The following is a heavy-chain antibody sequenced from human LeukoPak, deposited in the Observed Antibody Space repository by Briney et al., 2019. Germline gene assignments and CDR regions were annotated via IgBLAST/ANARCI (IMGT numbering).Heavy chain of an antibody. J-gene: IGHJ4*02. CDR1: GGSISRSSYY. D-gene: IGHD2-15*01. Sequence: SETLSLTCTVSGGSISRSSYYWGWLRQPPGKGLEWIGSIYYSGSTYYNPSLKSRVTISVDTSKNQFSLKLSSVTAADTAVYYCAREYCSSGSCYSRHLYYFDYWGQGTLVTVSS. CDR3: AREYCSSGSCYSRHLYYFDY. CDR2: IYYSGST. V-gene: IGHV4-39*07.